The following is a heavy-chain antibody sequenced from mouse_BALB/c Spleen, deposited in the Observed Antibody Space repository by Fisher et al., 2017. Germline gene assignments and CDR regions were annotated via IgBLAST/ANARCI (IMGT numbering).Heavy chain of an antibody. J-gene: IGHJ4*01. V-gene: IGHV1-26*01. Sequence: KFKGKATLTVDKSSSTAYMELLSLTSEDSAVYYCARTGVRRSGYAMDHWGQGTSVTVSS. D-gene: IGHD2-14*01. CDR3: ARTGVRRSGYAMDH.